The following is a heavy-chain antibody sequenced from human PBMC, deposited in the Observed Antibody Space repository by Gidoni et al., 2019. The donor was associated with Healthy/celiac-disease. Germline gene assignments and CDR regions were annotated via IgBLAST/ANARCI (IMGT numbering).Heavy chain of an antibody. CDR3: ARRPGIVGATTRGYFDY. V-gene: IGHV4-39*01. J-gene: IGHJ4*02. D-gene: IGHD1-26*01. CDR2: IYYSGST. Sequence: QLQLQESGPGLVKPSETLSLTCTVSGGSISSSSYYWGWIRQPPGKGLEWIGSIYYSGSTYYNPSLKSRVTISVDTSKNQFSLKLSSVTAADTAVYYCARRPGIVGATTRGYFDYWGQGTLVTVSS. CDR1: GGSISSSSYY.